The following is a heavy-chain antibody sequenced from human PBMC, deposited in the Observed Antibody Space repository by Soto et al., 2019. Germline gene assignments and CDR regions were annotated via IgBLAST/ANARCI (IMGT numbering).Heavy chain of an antibody. Sequence: QVQLVESGGGVVQPGRSLRLSCAASGFTFSSYGMHWVRQAPGKGLEWVAVIWYDGSNKYYADSVKGRFTISRDNSKNTLYLQMNSLRAEDTAVYYCARDTEEGYCTNGVCYEGHYMDVWGKGTTVTVSS. V-gene: IGHV3-33*01. D-gene: IGHD2-8*01. CDR3: ARDTEEGYCTNGVCYEGHYMDV. CDR1: GFTFSSYG. J-gene: IGHJ6*03. CDR2: IWYDGSNK.